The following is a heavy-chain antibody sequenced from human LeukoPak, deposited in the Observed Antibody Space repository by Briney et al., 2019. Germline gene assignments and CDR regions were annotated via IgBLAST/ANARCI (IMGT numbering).Heavy chain of an antibody. CDR2: IRGKANNYAT. D-gene: IGHD1-26*01. CDR3: TRHWREWELLLDY. Sequence: GGSLRLSCAASGFSVSDSAIHWVRQASGKGLEWVGRIRGKANNYATTYGASVKGRFTISKDDSKNTAYLQMNSLKTEDTAVYYCTRHWREWELLLDYWGQGTLVTVSS. V-gene: IGHV3-73*01. CDR1: GFSVSDSA. J-gene: IGHJ4*02.